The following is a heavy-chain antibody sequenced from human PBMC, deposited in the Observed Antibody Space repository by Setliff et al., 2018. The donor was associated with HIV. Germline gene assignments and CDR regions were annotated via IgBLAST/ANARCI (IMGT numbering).Heavy chain of an antibody. V-gene: IGHV4-61*02. CDR1: GGSISSGSYY. D-gene: IGHD2-15*01. J-gene: IGHJ4*02. Sequence: SETLSLTCTVSGGSISSGSYYWSWIRQPAGKGLEWIGRIYTSGSTNYNPSLKSRVTISVDTSKNQFSLKLSSVTAADTAVYYCARGGSGHYFDYWGQGKLVTVSS. CDR3: ARGGSGHYFDY. CDR2: IYTSGST.